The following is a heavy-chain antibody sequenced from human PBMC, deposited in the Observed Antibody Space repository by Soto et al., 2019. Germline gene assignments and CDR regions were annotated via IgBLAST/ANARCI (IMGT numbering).Heavy chain of an antibody. CDR3: ARVGESGSYIPSFDY. J-gene: IGHJ4*02. V-gene: IGHV1-69*01. D-gene: IGHD1-26*01. CDR2: IIPIFGTA. Sequence: QVQLVQSGAEVKKPGSSVKVSCKASGGTFSSYAISWVRQAPGQGLEWMGGIIPIFGTANYAQKFQGRVTITADESASTAYMELSSLRSEDTAVYYCARVGESGSYIPSFDYWGQGTLVTVSS. CDR1: GGTFSSYA.